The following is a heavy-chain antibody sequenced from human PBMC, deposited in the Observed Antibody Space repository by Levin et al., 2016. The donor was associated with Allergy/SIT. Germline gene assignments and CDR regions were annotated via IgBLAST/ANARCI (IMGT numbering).Heavy chain of an antibody. D-gene: IGHD3-3*01. V-gene: IGHV1-2*02. CDR2: INPNSGGT. CDR1: GYTFTGYY. CDR3: ARAITIFGVGNNWFDP. Sequence: ASVKVSCKASGYTFTGYYMHWVRQAPGQGLEWMGWINPNSGGTNYAQKFQGRVTMTRDTSISTAYMELSRLRSDDTAVYYCARAITIFGVGNNWFDPWGQGTLVTVSS. J-gene: IGHJ5*02.